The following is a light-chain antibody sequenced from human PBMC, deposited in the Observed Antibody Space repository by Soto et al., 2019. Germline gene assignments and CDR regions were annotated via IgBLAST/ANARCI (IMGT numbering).Light chain of an antibody. V-gene: IGKV1-33*01. CDR3: QQYNNLPPIT. CDR2: DAS. CDR1: QDISNY. J-gene: IGKJ3*01. Sequence: DIQMTQSPSSLYASVGDRVTITCQASQDISNYLNWYQQKPGKAPKLLIYDASNLETGVPSRFSGSGSGTDFTFTISSLQPEDIATYYCQQYNNLPPITCGPGTKVDIK.